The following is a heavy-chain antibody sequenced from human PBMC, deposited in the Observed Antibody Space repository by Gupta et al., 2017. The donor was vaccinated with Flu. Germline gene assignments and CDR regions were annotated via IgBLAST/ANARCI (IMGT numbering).Heavy chain of an antibody. D-gene: IGHD2-2*01. J-gene: IGHJ6*02. V-gene: IGHV4-59*01. Sequence: QVQLQESGPGLVKPSETLSLTCTVSGGSISSYYWSWIRQPPGKGLEWIGYIYYSGSTNYNPSLKSRVTISVDTSKNQFSLKLSSVTAADTAVYYCARDLYCSSTSCYADGPKNYYYYYGMDVWGQGTTVTVSS. CDR2: IYYSGST. CDR1: GGSISSYY. CDR3: ARDLYCSSTSCYADGPKNYYYYYGMDV.